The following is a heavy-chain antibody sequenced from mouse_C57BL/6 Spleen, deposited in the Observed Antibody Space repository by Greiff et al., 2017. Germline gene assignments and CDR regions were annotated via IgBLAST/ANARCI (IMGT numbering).Heavy chain of an antibody. CDR2: ISSGGSYT. V-gene: IGHV5-6*01. CDR3: ARHYYGSSYDAMDY. D-gene: IGHD1-1*01. Sequence: EVMLVESGGDLVKPGGSLKLSCAASGFTFSSYGMSWVRQTPDKRLEWVATISSGGSYTYYPDSVKGRFTISRDNAKNTLYLQMSSLKSEDTAMYYCARHYYGSSYDAMDYWGQGTSVTVSS. CDR1: GFTFSSYG. J-gene: IGHJ4*01.